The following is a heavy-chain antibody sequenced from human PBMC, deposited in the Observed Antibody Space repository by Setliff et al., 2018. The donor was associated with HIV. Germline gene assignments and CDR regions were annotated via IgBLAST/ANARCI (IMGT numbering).Heavy chain of an antibody. D-gene: IGHD3-16*01. J-gene: IGHJ4*01. Sequence: GASVKVSCKASGYTFTDRFITWFQQAPGKGLEWMGRRYPRGDGTIYAERFRGRLTFSADTSTHTGYMQLDNLKSEDPAMYFCAAGPFSWGQYFWGHGTLVTVSS. CDR1: GYTFTDRF. CDR3: AAGPFSWGQYF. V-gene: IGHV1-69-2*01. CDR2: RYPRGDGT.